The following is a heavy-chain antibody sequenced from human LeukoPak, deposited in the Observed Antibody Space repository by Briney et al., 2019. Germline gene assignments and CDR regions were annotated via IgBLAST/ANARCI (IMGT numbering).Heavy chain of an antibody. CDR3: ATIPYSSSPNFFDY. V-gene: IGHV1-24*01. D-gene: IGHD6-13*01. CDR2: FDPEDGET. J-gene: IGHJ4*02. Sequence: ASVKVSCKVSGYTLTELSMHWVRQAPGKGLEGMGGFDPEDGETINAQKFQGRVTMTEDTSPDTAYMELSSLRSEDTAVYYCATIPYSSSPNFFDYWGQGTLVTVSS. CDR1: GYTLTELS.